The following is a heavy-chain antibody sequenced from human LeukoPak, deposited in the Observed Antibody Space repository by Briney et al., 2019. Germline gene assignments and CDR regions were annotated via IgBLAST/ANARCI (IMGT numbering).Heavy chain of an antibody. CDR2: IKQDGSEK. V-gene: IGHV3-7*01. J-gene: IGHJ4*02. CDR1: GFTFSSYW. CDR3: ARSTFGSGSYGFDY. Sequence: GGSLRLSCAASGFTFSSYWMSWVRQAPGKGLEWVANIKQDGSEKYHVDSVKGRFSISRDNAKNSLYLQMNSLRAEDTAVYYCARSTFGSGSYGFDYWGQGTLVTDCS. D-gene: IGHD3-10*01.